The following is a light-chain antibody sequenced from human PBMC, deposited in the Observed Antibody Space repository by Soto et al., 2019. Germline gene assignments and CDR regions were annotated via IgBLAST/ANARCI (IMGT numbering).Light chain of an antibody. CDR1: SGHSSYA. CDR3: QNWGTGIQV. Sequence: QPVLTQSPSASASLGASVKLTCTLSSGHSSYAIAWHQQQPEKGPRYLMKLNSDGSHNKGVGIPDRFSGSSSGAERYLTISSLQSEDEADYYCQNWGTGIQVFGGGTKVTV. CDR2: LNSDGSH. V-gene: IGLV4-69*01. J-gene: IGLJ2*01.